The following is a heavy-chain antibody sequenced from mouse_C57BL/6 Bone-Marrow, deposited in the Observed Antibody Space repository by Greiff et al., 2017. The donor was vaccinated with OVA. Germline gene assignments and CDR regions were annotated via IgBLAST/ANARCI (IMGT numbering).Heavy chain of an antibody. CDR3: AGWRHFDY. CDR1: GYTFTSYS. Sequence: QVQLQQPGAELVRPGSSVKLSCKASGYTFTSYSMHWVKQRPIQGLEWIGNIYPSDSETHYNQKFKDKATLTVDKSSSTAYMQLSSVTSEDSAVCYCAGWRHFDYWGQGTTLTVSS. J-gene: IGHJ2*01. V-gene: IGHV1-52*01. CDR2: IYPSDSET.